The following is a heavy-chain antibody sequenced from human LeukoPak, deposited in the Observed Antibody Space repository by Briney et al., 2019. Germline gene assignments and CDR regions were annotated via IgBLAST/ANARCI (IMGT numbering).Heavy chain of an antibody. D-gene: IGHD5-18*01. V-gene: IGHV4-34*01. Sequence: SETLSLTCTVSGGSISSYYWSWIRQPPGKGLEWIGEINHSGSTNYNPSLKSRVTISVDTSKNQFSLKLSSVTAADTAVYYCARWRGYSYGLPWFDPWGQGTLVTVSS. CDR1: GGSISSYY. CDR3: ARWRGYSYGLPWFDP. J-gene: IGHJ5*02. CDR2: INHSGST.